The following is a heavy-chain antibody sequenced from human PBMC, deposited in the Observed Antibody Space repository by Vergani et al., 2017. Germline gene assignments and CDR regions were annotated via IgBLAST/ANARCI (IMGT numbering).Heavy chain of an antibody. V-gene: IGHV1-69*05. CDR3: ARSMMADAFDI. J-gene: IGHJ3*02. CDR1: GGTFSSYA. D-gene: IGHD3-22*01. Sequence: QVQLVQSGAEVKKPGSSVKVSCKASGGTFSSYAISWVRQAPGQGLEWMGGIIPIFGTANYAQKFQGRVTMTRDTSISTAYMELSRLRSDDTAVYYCARSMMADAFDIWGQGTMVTVSS. CDR2: IIPIFGTA.